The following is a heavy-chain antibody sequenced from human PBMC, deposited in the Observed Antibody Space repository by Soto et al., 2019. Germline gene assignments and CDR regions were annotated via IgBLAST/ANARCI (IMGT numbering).Heavy chain of an antibody. CDR2: IYYIGST. CDR3: ARASPVVADV. Sequence: QVQLQESGPGLVKPSQTLSLTCTVSGGSISSGDYYWSWIRQPPGKVLEWIGYIYYIGSTYYNPALKSRVTISVDTSNNLFSLKLSSVTAADTAVYYCARASPVVADVWGQGTTFTVSS. CDR1: GGSISSGDYY. V-gene: IGHV4-30-4*01. J-gene: IGHJ6*02.